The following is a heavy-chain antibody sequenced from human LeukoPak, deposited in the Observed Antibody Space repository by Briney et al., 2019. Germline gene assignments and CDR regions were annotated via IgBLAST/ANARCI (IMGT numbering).Heavy chain of an antibody. Sequence: GGSLRLSCAASGFTFSNYWMSWVRQAPGKGLEWAAIIKQDASEKYYVDSVRGRFTISRDNAKNSVYLQMNSLRAEDTAVYYCVREGQTAWNDYWGQGTLATVSS. D-gene: IGHD5-18*01. CDR2: IKQDASEK. CDR3: VREGQTAWNDY. CDR1: GFTFSNYW. V-gene: IGHV3-7*01. J-gene: IGHJ4*02.